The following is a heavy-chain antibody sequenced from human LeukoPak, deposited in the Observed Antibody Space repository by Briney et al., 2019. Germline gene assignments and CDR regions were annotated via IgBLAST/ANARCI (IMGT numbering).Heavy chain of an antibody. Sequence: SETLSLTCAVYGGSFSGYYWSWIRQPPGKGLEWIGEINHSGSTNYNPSLKSRVTISIDTAKNQFSLKLTSVTAADTAVYYCARRGRNSSGWQDYLWGQGTLVTVSS. J-gene: IGHJ4*02. D-gene: IGHD6-25*01. CDR1: GGSFSGYY. CDR2: INHSGST. CDR3: ARRGRNSSGWQDYL. V-gene: IGHV4-34*01.